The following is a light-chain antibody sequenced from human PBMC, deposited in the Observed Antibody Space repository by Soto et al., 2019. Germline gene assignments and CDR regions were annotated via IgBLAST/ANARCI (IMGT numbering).Light chain of an antibody. V-gene: IGKV1-39*01. CDR1: QSISTY. CDR2: AAS. CDR3: QQSYSTPT. Sequence: DIQMTQSPSPLSASVGARFAISCLASQSISTYLNWYQQKPGKAPKVLIYAASNLQSGVPSRFSGSGSGTDFTLTISSLQPEDFATYYCQQSYSTPTFGQGTKVDIK. J-gene: IGKJ1*01.